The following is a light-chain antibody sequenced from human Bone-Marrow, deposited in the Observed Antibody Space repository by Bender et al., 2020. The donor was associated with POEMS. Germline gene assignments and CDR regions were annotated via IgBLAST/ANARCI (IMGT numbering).Light chain of an antibody. V-gene: IGLV2-14*02. Sequence: QSVLTQPAAVSGSPGQSISISCTGTTSDVGSYDLVSWYQLHPGTAPKLLIYEGSNRPSGVSNRFSGSKSGNTASLTISGLQAEDEADYYCSSYTSSSPYVFGTGTKVTVL. CDR2: EGS. CDR3: SSYTSSSPYV. J-gene: IGLJ1*01. CDR1: TSDVGSYDL.